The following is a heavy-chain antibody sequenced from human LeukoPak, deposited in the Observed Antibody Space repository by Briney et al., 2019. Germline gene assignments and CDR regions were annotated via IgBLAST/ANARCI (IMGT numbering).Heavy chain of an antibody. Sequence: GGSLRLSRAASGFIFNSHAMSWVRQAPGKGLEWVSGISGSGGSTYHADSVKGRFTISRDNSKNTLYLQMNSLRAEDTAVYYCAKDRMAYGTWGQGTLVTVSS. CDR2: ISGSGGST. J-gene: IGHJ5*02. CDR1: GFIFNSHA. D-gene: IGHD2-8*01. CDR3: AKDRMAYGT. V-gene: IGHV3-23*01.